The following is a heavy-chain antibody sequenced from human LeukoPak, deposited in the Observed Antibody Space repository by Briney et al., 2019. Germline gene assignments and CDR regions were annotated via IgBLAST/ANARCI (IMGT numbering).Heavy chain of an antibody. CDR1: GITSSNAL. V-gene: IGHV3-15*01. J-gene: IGHJ3*02. CDR3: TTAVAGTRGAFDI. CDR2: IKSKTDGGTT. Sequence: GGSLRLSCAASGITSSNALMTWVRQAPGKGLEWVGRIKSKTDGGTTDYAAPVKGRFTISRDDSKNTLYLQMDSLKTEDTAVYYCTTAVAGTRGAFDIWGQGTMVTVSS. D-gene: IGHD6-19*01.